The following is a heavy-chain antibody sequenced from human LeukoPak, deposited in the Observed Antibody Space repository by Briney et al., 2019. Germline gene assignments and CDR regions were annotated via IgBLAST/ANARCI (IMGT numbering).Heavy chain of an antibody. CDR1: GGSFSGYY. Sequence: SETLSLTCAVYGGSFSGYYWSWIRQPPGKGLEWIGEINHSGSTNYNPSLKSRVIISVDTSKNQFSLKLSSVTAADTAVYYCARGVGSYSSDTHYWGQGTLVTVSS. D-gene: IGHD5-18*01. CDR3: ARGVGSYSSDTHY. J-gene: IGHJ4*02. V-gene: IGHV4-34*01. CDR2: INHSGST.